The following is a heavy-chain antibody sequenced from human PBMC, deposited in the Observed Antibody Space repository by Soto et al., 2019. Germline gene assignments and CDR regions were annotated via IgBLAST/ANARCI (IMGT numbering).Heavy chain of an antibody. CDR1: GYKFTSSW. CDR3: ARKDKSGYFNWFDP. CDR2: IFPSDSDT. J-gene: IGHJ5*02. V-gene: IGHV5-51*01. Sequence: VESLKISCITSGYKFTSSWIAWGRQLPGKGLEWMGIIFPSDSDTRYSPSFQGQVTISADRSTSTVFLQWASLKASDTAVYFCARKDKSGYFNWFDPWGQGTLVTVSS. D-gene: IGHD3-22*01.